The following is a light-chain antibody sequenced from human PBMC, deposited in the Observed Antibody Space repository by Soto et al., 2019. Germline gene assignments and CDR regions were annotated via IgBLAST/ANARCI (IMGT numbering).Light chain of an antibody. Sequence: EIVLTQSPGTLSLSPGERATLSCRASQSLSSNLAWYQQKSGQAPRLLIYVASHRATGIPARFSGSGSGTDLTLAISSLEPEDFAVYYCQHRSNWRTFGQGTKVEI. J-gene: IGKJ1*01. CDR3: QHRSNWRT. CDR2: VAS. CDR1: QSLSSN. V-gene: IGKV3-11*01.